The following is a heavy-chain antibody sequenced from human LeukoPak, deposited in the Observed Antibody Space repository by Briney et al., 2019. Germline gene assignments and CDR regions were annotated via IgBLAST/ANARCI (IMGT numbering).Heavy chain of an antibody. V-gene: IGHV4-59*01. J-gene: IGHJ4*02. CDR1: GGSISSYY. CDR3: ARESQLWHTGYYFDY. Sequence: PSETLSLTCTVSGGSISSYYWSWIRQPPGKGLEWIGYIYYSGSTNYNPSLKSRVTISVDTSKNQFSLKLSSVTAADTAVYYCARESQLWHTGYYFDYWGQGTLVTVSS. CDR2: IYYSGST. D-gene: IGHD5-18*01.